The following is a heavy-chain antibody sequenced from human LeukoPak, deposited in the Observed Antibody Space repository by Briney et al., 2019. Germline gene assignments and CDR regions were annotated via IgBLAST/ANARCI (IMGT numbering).Heavy chain of an antibody. CDR1: GFTFSNAW. D-gene: IGHD4-11*01. CDR3: TTDLTVTTGDY. Sequence: PGGSLRLSCAASGFTFSNAWMSWVRQAPGKGLEWVGRIKSKTDGGTTDYAAPVKGRFTILRDDSKNTLYLQMNSLKTEDTAVYYCTTDLTVTTGDYWGQGTLVTVSS. V-gene: IGHV3-15*01. CDR2: IKSKTDGGTT. J-gene: IGHJ4*02.